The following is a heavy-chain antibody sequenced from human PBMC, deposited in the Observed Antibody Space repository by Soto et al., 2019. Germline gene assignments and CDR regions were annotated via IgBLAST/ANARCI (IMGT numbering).Heavy chain of an antibody. J-gene: IGHJ5*02. Sequence: EVQLLASGGGLVQPGGSLRLSCAASGFTFSSYAMSWVRQAPGTGLEWVSAISGSGGSTYYADSVKGRFTISRDNSKNTLYLQMNSLRAEDTAVYYCAADSAPDYGDYDWFDPWGQGTLVTVSS. V-gene: IGHV3-23*01. D-gene: IGHD4-17*01. CDR3: AADSAPDYGDYDWFDP. CDR2: ISGSGGST. CDR1: GFTFSSYA.